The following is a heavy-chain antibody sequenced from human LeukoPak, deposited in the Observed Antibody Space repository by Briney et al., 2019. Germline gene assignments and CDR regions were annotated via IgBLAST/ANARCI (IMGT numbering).Heavy chain of an antibody. CDR2: ISYDGSNK. CDR3: ARAPDYYDKYYFDY. V-gene: IGHV3-30*03. CDR1: GFTFSSYG. Sequence: GRSLRLSCAASGFTFSSYGMHWVRQAPGKGLEWVAVISYDGSNKYYADSVKGRFTISRDNSKNTLYLQMNSLRAEDTAVYYCARAPDYYDKYYFDYWGQGTLVTVSS. J-gene: IGHJ4*02. D-gene: IGHD3-22*01.